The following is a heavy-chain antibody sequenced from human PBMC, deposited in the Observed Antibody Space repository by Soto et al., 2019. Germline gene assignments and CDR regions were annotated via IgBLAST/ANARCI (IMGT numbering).Heavy chain of an antibody. CDR1: GYTFTSYA. D-gene: IGHD3-10*01. V-gene: IGHV1-3*01. Sequence: GASVKVSCKASGYTFTSYAMHWVRQAPGQRLEWMGWINAGNGNAKYSQKFQGRVTITRDTSASTAYMELSSLRSEDTAVYYCARVRGVYYGSGSYGLWGQGTLVTVSS. CDR2: INAGNGNA. CDR3: ARVRGVYYGSGSYGL. J-gene: IGHJ4*02.